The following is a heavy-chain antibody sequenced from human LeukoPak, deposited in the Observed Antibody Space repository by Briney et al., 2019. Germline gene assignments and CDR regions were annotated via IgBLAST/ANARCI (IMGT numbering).Heavy chain of an antibody. V-gene: IGHV3-53*04. Sequence: GGSLRLSCAASGLTVSSNYITWVRQPPGKGLEWVSVLHAAGGTYYADSVKGRFTNSRHISKNTVYLQMNSLRAEDTAVYYCAREGYDSSGYPRLLDYWGQGTLVTVSS. CDR1: GLTVSSNY. CDR2: LHAAGGT. J-gene: IGHJ4*02. CDR3: AREGYDSSGYPRLLDY. D-gene: IGHD3-22*01.